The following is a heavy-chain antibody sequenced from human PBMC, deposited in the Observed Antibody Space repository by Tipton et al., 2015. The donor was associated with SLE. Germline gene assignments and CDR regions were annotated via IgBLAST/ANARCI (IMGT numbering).Heavy chain of an antibody. CDR3: ARSPPLDG. J-gene: IGHJ4*02. V-gene: IGHV3-74*01. CDR1: GFRFGSHW. CDR2: INSDGTEI. Sequence: SLRLSCAASGFRFGSHWLPWVRQAPGKGLVWVSGINSDGTEINYAASVKGRFFMSRDNAKDTLYRQMSSLRAEDSGVYYCARSPPLDGWGRGTLVTVPS.